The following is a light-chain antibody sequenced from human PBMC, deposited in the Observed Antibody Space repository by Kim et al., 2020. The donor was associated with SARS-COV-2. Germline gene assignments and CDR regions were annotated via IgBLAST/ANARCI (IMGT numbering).Light chain of an antibody. Sequence: DIQMTQSPSTLSASVGDRVTLTCRASQSINSWLSWYQQKPGKAPKLLIYKASDLESGVPSRFSGNGSGTEFTLTINSLQPDDFVTYYCQQYDSFPYACGQGTKLEI. CDR3: QQYDSFPYA. CDR1: QSINSW. J-gene: IGKJ2*01. V-gene: IGKV1-5*03. CDR2: KAS.